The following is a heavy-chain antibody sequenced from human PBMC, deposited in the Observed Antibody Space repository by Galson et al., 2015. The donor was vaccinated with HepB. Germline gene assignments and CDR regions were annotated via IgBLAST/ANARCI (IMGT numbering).Heavy chain of an antibody. CDR2: ISYDGSNK. V-gene: IGHV3-30-3*01. CDR3: ARGGGEVALPSSSAY. CDR1: GFTFTSYA. J-gene: IGHJ4*02. Sequence: SLRLSCAASGFTFTSYAMHWVRQAPGRGLEWVAVISYDGSNKYYADSVKGRFTISRDNSKNTLYLQMNSLRAEDTAVYYCARGGGEVALPSSSAYCGQGTLVTASS. D-gene: IGHD1-7*01.